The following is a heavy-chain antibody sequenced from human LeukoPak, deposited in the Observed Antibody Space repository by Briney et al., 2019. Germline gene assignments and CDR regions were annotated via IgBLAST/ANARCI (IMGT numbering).Heavy chain of an antibody. D-gene: IGHD5-18*01. Sequence: GGSLRLSCAASGFTFNCYAMSWVRQAPGKGLEWVSGISDNEGTTYYTDSVKGRFTISRDSTKNTVYLQMNNLRDDDTAVYFCARHDSFIPYWGQGTLVTVSS. V-gene: IGHV3-23*01. CDR3: ARHDSFIPY. CDR1: GFTFNCYA. CDR2: ISDNEGTT. J-gene: IGHJ4*02.